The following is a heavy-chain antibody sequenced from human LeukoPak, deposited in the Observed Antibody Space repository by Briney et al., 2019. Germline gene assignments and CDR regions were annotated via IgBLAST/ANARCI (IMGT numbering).Heavy chain of an antibody. CDR1: GYTFSDYG. CDR2: ISVSSSST. Sequence: ASVKISCKASGYTFSDYGVTWVRQAPGQGLEWMGWISVSSSSTTYAQNFQGRVTLTTDTSTDIAYMELRSLSSGDTAVYYCARGVSRGYMDNWGQGTLVTVSS. J-gene: IGHJ4*02. CDR3: ARGVSRGYMDN. V-gene: IGHV1-18*01.